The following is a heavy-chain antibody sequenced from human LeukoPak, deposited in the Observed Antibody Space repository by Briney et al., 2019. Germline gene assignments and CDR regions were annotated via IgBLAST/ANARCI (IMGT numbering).Heavy chain of an antibody. J-gene: IGHJ4*02. CDR1: GGTFVGDGSNTYA. CDR2: INPTLGIA. D-gene: IGHD5-24*01. CDR3: AREACREMRLMWPSLGGQDCRYDQ. Sequence: SVKVSCKASGGTFVGDGSNTYAMNWVRQAPGQGLEWLGRINPTLGIANYPQRFQGRVTITADETASTAYMELRGLRSDDTAVYYCAREACREMRLMWPSLGGQDCRYDQWGQGTLITVSS. V-gene: IGHV1-69*04.